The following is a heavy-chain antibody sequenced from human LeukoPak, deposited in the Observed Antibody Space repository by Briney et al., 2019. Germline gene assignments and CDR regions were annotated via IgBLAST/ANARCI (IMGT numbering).Heavy chain of an antibody. CDR1: GFTFSSYA. CDR2: ISSSSYI. Sequence: GGSLRLSCAASGFTFSSYAMSWVRQAPGKGLEWVSSISSSSYIYYADSVKGRFTISRDNAKNSLYLQMNSLRAEDTAVYYCARDSSRGGKDYWGQGTLVTVSS. CDR3: ARDSSRGGKDY. D-gene: IGHD2-15*01. J-gene: IGHJ4*02. V-gene: IGHV3-21*01.